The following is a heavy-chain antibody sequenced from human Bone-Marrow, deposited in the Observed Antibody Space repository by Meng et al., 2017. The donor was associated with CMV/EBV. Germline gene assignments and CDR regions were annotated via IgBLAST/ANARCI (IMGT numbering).Heavy chain of an antibody. V-gene: IGHV3-23*01. CDR1: GFTFSSYA. D-gene: IGHD2-2*01. CDR3: AKEVYCSSTSCYVVGPIDY. Sequence: GESLKISCAASGFTFSSYAMSWVRQAPGKGLEWVSAISGSGGSTYYADSVKGRFTISRDNSKNTLYLQMNSLRAEDTAVYYCAKEVYCSSTSCYVVGPIDYWGQGTLVTVSS. J-gene: IGHJ4*02. CDR2: ISGSGGST.